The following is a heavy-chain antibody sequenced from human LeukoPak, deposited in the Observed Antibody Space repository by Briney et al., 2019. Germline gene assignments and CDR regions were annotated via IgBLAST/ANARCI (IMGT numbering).Heavy chain of an antibody. J-gene: IGHJ4*02. CDR1: GGSFSGYY. V-gene: IGHV4-34*01. D-gene: IGHD3-9*01. Sequence: SETLSLTCAVYGGSFSGYYWSWIRQPPGKGLEWIGEINHSGSTNYNPSLKSRVTISVDESKTQLSLRLESVTAADTAVYYCARGVRWADTFTGYYLSGFDHWGQGTLVPVSS. CDR3: ARGVRWADTFTGYYLSGFDH. CDR2: INHSGST.